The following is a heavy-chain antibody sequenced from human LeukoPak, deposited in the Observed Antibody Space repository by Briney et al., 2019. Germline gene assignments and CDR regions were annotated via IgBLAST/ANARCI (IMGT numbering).Heavy chain of an antibody. J-gene: IGHJ4*02. Sequence: GGSLRLSCAASGFTFSSYGMHWVRQAPGKGLEWVAFIRYEGDDKYYADSVKGRFTISRDNAKNSLYLQMNSLRDEDTAVYYCASDGSPYYYGSGSYSVTFDYWGQGTLVTVSS. CDR1: GFTFSSYG. V-gene: IGHV3-30*02. CDR3: ASDGSPYYYGSGSYSVTFDY. D-gene: IGHD3-10*01. CDR2: IRYEGDDK.